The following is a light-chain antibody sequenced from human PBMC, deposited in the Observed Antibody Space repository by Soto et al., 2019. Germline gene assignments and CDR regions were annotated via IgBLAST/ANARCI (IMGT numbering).Light chain of an antibody. CDR3: QHFDSYPLT. V-gene: IGKV1-5*03. CDR1: QSIRNW. CDR2: KAS. Sequence: DIQMTQSPSTLSASVGDRVTITCRASQSIRNWLAWYQQKPGKAPDLLIYKASNLQSGVPSRFSGSGSGTEFTLTISSLQPDDFATYYCQHFDSYPLTFGGGTKVEIK. J-gene: IGKJ4*01.